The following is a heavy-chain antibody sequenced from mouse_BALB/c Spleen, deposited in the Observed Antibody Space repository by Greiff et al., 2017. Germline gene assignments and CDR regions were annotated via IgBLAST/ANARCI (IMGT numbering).Heavy chain of an antibody. CDR1: GYTFTSYW. V-gene: IGHV1-7*01. CDR2: INPSTGYT. D-gene: IGHD1-1*01. J-gene: IGHJ3*01. CDR3: ARGDYYGSSPFAY. Sequence: QVQLQQSGAELAKPGASVKMSCKASGYTFTSYWMHWVKQRPGQGLEWIGYINPSTGYTEYNQKFKDKATLTADKSSSTAYMQLSSLTSEDSAVYYCARGDYYGSSPFAYWGQGTLVTVSA.